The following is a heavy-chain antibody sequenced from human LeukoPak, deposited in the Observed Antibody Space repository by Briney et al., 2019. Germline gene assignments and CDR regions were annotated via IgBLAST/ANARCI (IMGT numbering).Heavy chain of an antibody. Sequence: GGSLRLSCAASGFDLNTYEMNWVRQGPGKGLEWVSSINTVASYIYYADSVKGRFTISRDNAKNSLYLQMNSLRAEDTGVYYCARLRRNSDKSGFYYYYDYWGQGTLVTVSS. CDR3: ARLRRNSDKSGFYYYYDY. CDR2: INTVASYI. CDR1: GFDLNTYE. D-gene: IGHD3-22*01. V-gene: IGHV3-21*06. J-gene: IGHJ4*02.